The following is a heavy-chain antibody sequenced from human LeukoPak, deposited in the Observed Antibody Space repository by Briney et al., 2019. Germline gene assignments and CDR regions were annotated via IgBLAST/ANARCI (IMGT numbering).Heavy chain of an antibody. CDR2: IKSKTDGGTT. V-gene: IGHV3-15*01. Sequence: GGSLSLSCAASRFPFINAWMSWVRQAPGKGLEWVGRIKSKTDGGTTDYAAPVKGRFTISRDDSKNTLYLQMNSLKTEDTAVYYCTTPEACSSTSCYSFYYYYGMDVWGNGTTVTVSS. J-gene: IGHJ6*04. D-gene: IGHD2-2*01. CDR1: RFPFINAW. CDR3: TTPEACSSTSCYSFYYYYGMDV.